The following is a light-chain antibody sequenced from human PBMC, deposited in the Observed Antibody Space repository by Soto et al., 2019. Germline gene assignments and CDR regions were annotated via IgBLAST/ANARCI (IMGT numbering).Light chain of an antibody. CDR2: HAS. Sequence: DIQMTQSPSTLSASVGDRVTITCRASQSISSWLAWYQQKPGTAPKLLIYHASTLESGVPSRFSGSGSGTEFTLTISSLQPDDFATYYCQQYNSYASWTFGQGTKVDIK. CDR3: QQYNSYASWT. CDR1: QSISSW. J-gene: IGKJ1*01. V-gene: IGKV1-5*01.